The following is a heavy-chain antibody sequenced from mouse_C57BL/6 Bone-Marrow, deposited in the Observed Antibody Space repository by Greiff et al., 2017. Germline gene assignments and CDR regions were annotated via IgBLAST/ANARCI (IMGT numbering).Heavy chain of an antibody. CDR3: ARDYYYAFYFDY. V-gene: IGHV1-59*01. Sequence: QVQLQQPGAELVRPGTSVKLSCKASGYTFTSYWMHWVKQRPGQGLEWIGVIDPYDSYTNYNQKFKGKATLTVDTSSSTAYMQLSSLTSEDSAVYYCARDYYYAFYFDYWGQGTTLTVSS. CDR2: IDPYDSYT. J-gene: IGHJ2*01. D-gene: IGHD2-4*01. CDR1: GYTFTSYW.